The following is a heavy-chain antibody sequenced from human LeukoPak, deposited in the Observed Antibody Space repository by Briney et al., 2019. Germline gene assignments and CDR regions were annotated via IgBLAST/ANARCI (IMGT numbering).Heavy chain of an antibody. J-gene: IGHJ4*02. D-gene: IGHD3-10*01. Sequence: PGGSLRLSCAASGFTFSSYAMSWVRQAPGKGLEWVSAISASGGSTYYADSVKGRFTISRDNSKNTLYLQMNSLRAEDTAVYYCARGSPLWFGELLLLDYWGQGTLVTVSS. CDR3: ARGSPLWFGELLLLDY. CDR1: GFTFSSYA. CDR2: ISASGGST. V-gene: IGHV3-23*01.